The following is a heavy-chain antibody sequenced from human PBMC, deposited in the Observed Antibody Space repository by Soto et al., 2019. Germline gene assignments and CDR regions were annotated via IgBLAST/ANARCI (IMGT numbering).Heavy chain of an antibody. CDR3: ARGWRRQQLVRSYYYYGMDV. Sequence: KPSETLSLTCAVYGGSFSGYYWSWIRQPPGKGLEWIGEINHSGSTNYNPSLKSRITITVDTSKNQFSLKLSSVTAADTAVYYCARGWRRQQLVRSYYYYGMDVWGQGTTVTVSS. J-gene: IGHJ6*02. CDR1: GGSFSGYY. CDR2: INHSGST. D-gene: IGHD6-13*01. V-gene: IGHV4-34*01.